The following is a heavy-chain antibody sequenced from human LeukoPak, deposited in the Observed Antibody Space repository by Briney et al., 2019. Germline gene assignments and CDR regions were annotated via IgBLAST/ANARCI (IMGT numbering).Heavy chain of an antibody. J-gene: IGHJ3*02. CDR1: GGSICSYS. V-gene: IGHV4-59*08. CDR3: ARHGGETIVNMILHAFDI. Sequence: SETLSLTCSVSGGSICSYSWSWIRQPPGKGLEWIGSMSYSGGTNYNASLKSRVTILGDRSRNQFSLKLSSVTAADTAVYYCARHGGETIVNMILHAFDIWGQGTMVIVSS. D-gene: IGHD3-16*01. CDR2: MSYSGGT.